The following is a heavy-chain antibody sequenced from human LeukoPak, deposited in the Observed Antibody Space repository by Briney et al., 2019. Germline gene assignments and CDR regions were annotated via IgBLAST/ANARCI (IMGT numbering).Heavy chain of an antibody. J-gene: IGHJ4*02. CDR2: INPSGGST. V-gene: IGHV1-46*01. CDR1: GYTFTSYA. Sequence: ASVKVSCKASGYTFTSYAMNWVRQAPGQGLEWMGIINPSGGSTSYAQKFQGRVTMTRDMSTSTVYMELSSLRSEDTAVYYCARATYYYGSGSYYPSLDYWGQGTLVTVSS. D-gene: IGHD3-10*01. CDR3: ARATYYYGSGSYYPSLDY.